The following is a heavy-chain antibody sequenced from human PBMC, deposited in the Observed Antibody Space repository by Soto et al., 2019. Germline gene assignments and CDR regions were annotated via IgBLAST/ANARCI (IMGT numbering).Heavy chain of an antibody. CDR2: IYYTGYT. D-gene: IGHD3-10*01. CDR3: ARVKWFGESGFDY. Sequence: SETLSLTCAVSGGSISSGGYSWSWIRQPPGKGLEWIGYIYYTGYTNYNPSLKSRVTISVDTSKNQFSLNVSSVTAADTAVYYCARVKWFGESGFDYWGQGTLVTVSS. J-gene: IGHJ4*02. CDR1: GGSISSGGYS. V-gene: IGHV4-61*08.